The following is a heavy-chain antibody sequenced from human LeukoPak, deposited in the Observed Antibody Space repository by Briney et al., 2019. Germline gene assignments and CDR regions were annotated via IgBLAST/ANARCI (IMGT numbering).Heavy chain of an antibody. CDR2: INHSGST. CDR3: ARVATDDSDDAFDI. J-gene: IGHJ3*02. Sequence: SETLSLTCAVYGGSFSGYYWSWIRQPPGKGLEWIGEINHSGSTNYNPSLKSRVTISVDTSKNQFSLKLSSVAAADTAVYYCARVATDDSDDAFDIWGQGTMVTVSS. V-gene: IGHV4-34*01. D-gene: IGHD3-22*01. CDR1: GGSFSGYY.